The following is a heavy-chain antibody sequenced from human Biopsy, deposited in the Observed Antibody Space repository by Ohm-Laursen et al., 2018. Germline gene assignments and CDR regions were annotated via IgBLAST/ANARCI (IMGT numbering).Heavy chain of an antibody. D-gene: IGHD6-19*01. V-gene: IGHV3-33*08. CDR3: ARGLSSGWYGYFDV. CDR2: IWYDGTNE. Sequence: SLRLSCAASGFTFSDYALHWVRQAPGKGLEWISLIWYDGTNEDYADSVKGRFTISRDNSKNTLYLQINTLTLEDTAFYYCARGLSSGWYGYFDVWGRGTLVTVSS. J-gene: IGHJ2*01. CDR1: GFTFSDYA.